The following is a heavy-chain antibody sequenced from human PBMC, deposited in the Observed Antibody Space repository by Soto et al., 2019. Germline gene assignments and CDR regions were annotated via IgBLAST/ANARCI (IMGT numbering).Heavy chain of an antibody. J-gene: IGHJ5*02. Sequence: SETLSLTCTVSGGSISSSSYYWGWIRQPPGKGLEWIGSIYYSGSTYYNPSLKSRVTISVDTSKNQFSLKLSSVTAADTAVYYCARRAHYCSGVCCAGFDPWGQGTLVTVSS. CDR2: IYYSGST. CDR1: GGSISSSSYY. D-gene: IGHD2-15*01. CDR3: ARRAHYCSGVCCAGFDP. V-gene: IGHV4-39*01.